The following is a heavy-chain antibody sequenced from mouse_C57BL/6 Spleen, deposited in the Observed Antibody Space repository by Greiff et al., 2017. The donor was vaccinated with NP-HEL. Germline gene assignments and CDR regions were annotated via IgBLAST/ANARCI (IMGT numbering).Heavy chain of an antibody. V-gene: IGHV1-74*01. J-gene: IGHJ2*01. CDR2: IHPSDSDT. CDR1: GYTFTSYW. CDR3: AIWILYDGYYEGDY. Sequence: QVQLQQPGAELVKPGASVKVSCKASGYTFTSYWMHWVKQRPGQGLEWIGRIHPSDSDTNYNQKFKGKTTLTVDKSSSTAYMQLSSLTSKDSAVYYCAIWILYDGYYEGDYWGQGTTLTVSS. D-gene: IGHD2-3*01.